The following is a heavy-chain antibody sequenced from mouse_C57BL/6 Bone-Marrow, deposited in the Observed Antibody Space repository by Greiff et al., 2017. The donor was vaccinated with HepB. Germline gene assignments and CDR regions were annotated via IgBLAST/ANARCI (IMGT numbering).Heavy chain of an antibody. CDR3: ARGYYGSSFFYYFDY. CDR1: GYTFTSYW. D-gene: IGHD1-1*01. V-gene: IGHV1-64*01. Sequence: QVQLKESGAELVKPGASVKLSCKASGYTFTSYWMHWVKQRPGQGLEWIGMIHPNSGSTNYNEKFKSKATLTVDKSSSTAYMQLSSLTSEDSAVYYCARGYYGSSFFYYFDYWGQGTTLTVSS. J-gene: IGHJ2*01. CDR2: IHPNSGST.